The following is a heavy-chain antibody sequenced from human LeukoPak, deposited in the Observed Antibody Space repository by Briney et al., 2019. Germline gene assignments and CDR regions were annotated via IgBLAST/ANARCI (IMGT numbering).Heavy chain of an antibody. CDR1: GFTFSSYA. D-gene: IGHD3-22*01. CDR3: AKHGGGSSGSMGY. Sequence: GGSLRLSCAASGFTFSSYAMSWVRQAPGKGLEWVSAISGSGGSTYYADSVKGRFTISRDNPKNTLYLQMNSLRAEDTAVYYCAKHGGGSSGSMGYWGQGTLVTVSS. V-gene: IGHV3-23*01. CDR2: ISGSGGST. J-gene: IGHJ4*02.